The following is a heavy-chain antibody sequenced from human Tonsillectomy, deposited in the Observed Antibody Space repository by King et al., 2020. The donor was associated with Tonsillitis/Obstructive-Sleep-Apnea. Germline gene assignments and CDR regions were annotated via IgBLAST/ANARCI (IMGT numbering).Heavy chain of an antibody. CDR1: GFTFSSYA. CDR2: ISSNGGST. CDR3: VKDLFYYYGSVVGPVQFDP. D-gene: IGHD3-10*01. Sequence: QLVQSGGGLVQPGGSLRLSCSASGFTFSSYAMHWVRQAPGKGLEYVSAISSNGGSTYYADSVKGRFTISRDNSKNTLYLQMSSLRAEDTAVYYCVKDLFYYYGSVVGPVQFDPWGQGTLVTVSS. V-gene: IGHV3-64D*06. J-gene: IGHJ5*02.